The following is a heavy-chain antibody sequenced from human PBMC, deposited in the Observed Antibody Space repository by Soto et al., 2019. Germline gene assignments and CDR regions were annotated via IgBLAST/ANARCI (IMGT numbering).Heavy chain of an antibody. CDR1: GFTFSKFD. Sequence: AGGSLRLSCEASGFTFSKFDMHWVRQPTGKGLEWVSTIGISGDTYYAVSVKGRFTISRDNAKNSLSLQMNSLRAGDTALYFCARGQEVGAHFFDSWDQGTQVTVSS. J-gene: IGHJ4*02. CDR3: ARGQEVGAHFFDS. V-gene: IGHV3-13*04. CDR2: IGISGDT. D-gene: IGHD2-15*01.